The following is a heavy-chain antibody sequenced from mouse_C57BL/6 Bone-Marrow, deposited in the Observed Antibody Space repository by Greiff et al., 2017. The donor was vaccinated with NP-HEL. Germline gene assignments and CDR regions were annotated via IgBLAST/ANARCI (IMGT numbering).Heavy chain of an antibody. CDR3: ARGDYYGSSPYFDD. Sequence: VQLQQSGAELVRPGTSVKMSCKASGYTFTNYWIGWAKQRPGHGLEWIGDIYPGGGYTNYNEKFKGKATLTADKSSSTAYMQFSSLTSEDSAIYYGARGDYYGSSPYFDDWGKGTTLTVAS. V-gene: IGHV1-63*01. CDR2: IYPGGGYT. D-gene: IGHD1-1*01. CDR1: GYTFTNYW. J-gene: IGHJ2*01.